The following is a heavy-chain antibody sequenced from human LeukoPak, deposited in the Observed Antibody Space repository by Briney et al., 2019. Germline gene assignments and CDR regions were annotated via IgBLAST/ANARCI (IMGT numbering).Heavy chain of an antibody. CDR3: ARDDNWNDKPFDH. Sequence: PGGSLRLSCAASGFTLSYYTMNWVRQAPGKGLEWVSSISTSSSFIHYGDSVKGRFTISRDNANNSLYLQMNSLRAEDTALYYCARDDNWNDKPFDHWGQGVLVTVSS. J-gene: IGHJ4*02. D-gene: IGHD1-20*01. V-gene: IGHV3-21*01. CDR2: ISTSSSFI. CDR1: GFTLSYYT.